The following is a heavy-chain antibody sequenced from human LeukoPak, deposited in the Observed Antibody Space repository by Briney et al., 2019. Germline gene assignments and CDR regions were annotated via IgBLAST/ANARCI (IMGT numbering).Heavy chain of an antibody. CDR1: GGSISISSYY. J-gene: IGHJ5*02. V-gene: IGHV4-39*02. CDR3: ARPVRQYDILTGYYSWFDP. CDR2: IDYTGST. D-gene: IGHD3-9*01. Sequence: SETLSLTCTVSGGSISISSYYWGWIRQPPGKGLERIVGIDYTGSTHYHPSLKTRATVSVDTSKNHFYLTLSSVTAADTAVYYCARPVRQYDILTGYYSWFDPWGQGTLVTVSS.